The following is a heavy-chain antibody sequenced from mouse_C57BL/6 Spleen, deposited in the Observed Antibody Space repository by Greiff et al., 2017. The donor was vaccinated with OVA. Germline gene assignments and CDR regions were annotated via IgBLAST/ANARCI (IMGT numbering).Heavy chain of an antibody. V-gene: IGHV1-9*01. Sequence: VQLQQSGAELMKPGASVKLSCTATGYTFTGYWIEWVKQRPGHGLEWIGESLPGCGSTIYNEKFTGKATFTADTSSNTAYMQLSSLTTEDSAIYCRARNYYGSSTWFAYWGQGTLVTVSA. J-gene: IGHJ3*01. CDR3: ARNYYGSSTWFAY. CDR2: SLPGCGST. D-gene: IGHD1-1*01. CDR1: GYTFTGYW.